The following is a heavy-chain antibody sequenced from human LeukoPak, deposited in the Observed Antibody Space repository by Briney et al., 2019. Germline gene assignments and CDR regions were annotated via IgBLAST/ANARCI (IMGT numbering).Heavy chain of an antibody. CDR3: AEVGYSGSFDY. D-gene: IGHD5-12*01. J-gene: IGHJ4*02. CDR1: GFTFSSYA. Sequence: PGGSVRLSCAASGFTFSSYAMSWVRQAPGKGLEGVSAISGSGGSTYYADSVKGRFTISRDNSKNTLYLQMNRLRAEDTAVYYCAEVGYSGSFDYWGQGTLVTVSS. CDR2: ISGSGGST. V-gene: IGHV3-23*01.